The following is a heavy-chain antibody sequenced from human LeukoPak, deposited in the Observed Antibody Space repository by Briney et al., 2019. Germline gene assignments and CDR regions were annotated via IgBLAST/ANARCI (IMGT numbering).Heavy chain of an antibody. J-gene: IGHJ4*02. CDR1: GFTFGSYW. CDR3: ARALQSFDY. V-gene: IGHV3-7*01. D-gene: IGHD5-24*01. CDR2: IKQDGSEK. Sequence: GGSLRLSCAASGFTFGSYWMSWVRQAPGKGLEWVANIKQDGSEKYYVDSVKGRFTISRDNAKNSLYLQMNSLRAEDTAVYYCARALQSFDYWGQGTLVTVSS.